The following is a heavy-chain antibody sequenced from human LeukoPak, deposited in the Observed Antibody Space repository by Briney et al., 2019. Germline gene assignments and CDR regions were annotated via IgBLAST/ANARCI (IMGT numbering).Heavy chain of an antibody. Sequence: GGSLRLSCAASGFTFSSYEMNWVRQAPGKGLEWVSYISSSGSTVYYADSVKGRFTISRDNAKNSLYLQMNGLRADDTAVYYCGIRDTSDYYVFWGQGTLVTVSS. J-gene: IGHJ4*02. CDR1: GFTFSSYE. CDR3: GIRDTSDYYVF. D-gene: IGHD3-22*01. V-gene: IGHV3-48*03. CDR2: ISSSGSTV.